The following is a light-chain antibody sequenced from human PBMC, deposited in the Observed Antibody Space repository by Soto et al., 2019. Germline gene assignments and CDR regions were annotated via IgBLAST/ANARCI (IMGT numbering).Light chain of an antibody. CDR3: QQSYSTPPIT. V-gene: IGKV1-39*01. Sequence: DIQMTQSPSSLSASLGARVTITCRASQNIARYLNWYQQKPGKAPKVLIYAASRLQSGVPSRFSGSGSGTDFTLTISSLQPEDFAIYYCQQSYSTPPITFGRGTRLEIK. J-gene: IGKJ5*01. CDR2: AAS. CDR1: QNIARY.